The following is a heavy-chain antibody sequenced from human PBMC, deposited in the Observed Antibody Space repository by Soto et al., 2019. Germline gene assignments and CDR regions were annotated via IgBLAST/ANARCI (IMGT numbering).Heavy chain of an antibody. J-gene: IGHJ5*02. V-gene: IGHV4-39*01. CDR2: IYHTGNA. D-gene: IGHD3-22*01. Sequence: SETLSLTCSVSGDSIGNSRFYWAWIRQPPGEGLEWIGSIYHTGNAYYNPSLKSRVTISVDTSKNQFSLKLTSVTAADAALYYCARDFFDSSDYTTNWFDPWGQGTLVTVSS. CDR3: ARDFFDSSDYTTNWFDP. CDR1: GDSIGNSRFY.